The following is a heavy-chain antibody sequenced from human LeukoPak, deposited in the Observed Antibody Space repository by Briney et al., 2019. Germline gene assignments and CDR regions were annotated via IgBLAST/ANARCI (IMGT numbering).Heavy chain of an antibody. V-gene: IGHV3-48*03. CDR3: ASSPPRYYGSGSYYNDNYGMDV. Sequence: GGSLRRSCAASGFTFSSYEMNWVRQAPGQGLEWVSYISSSGSTIYYADSVKGRFTMSRDNAKNSLYLQMNSLRAEDTAVYYCASSPPRYYGSGSYYNDNYGMDVWGKGTTVTVSS. CDR2: ISSSGSTI. J-gene: IGHJ6*04. CDR1: GFTFSSYE. D-gene: IGHD3-10*01.